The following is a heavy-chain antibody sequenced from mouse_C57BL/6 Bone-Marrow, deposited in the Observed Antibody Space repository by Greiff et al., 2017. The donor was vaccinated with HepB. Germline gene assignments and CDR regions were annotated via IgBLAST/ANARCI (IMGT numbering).Heavy chain of an antibody. D-gene: IGHD1-1*01. CDR1: GYTFTSYG. V-gene: IGHV1-81*01. J-gene: IGHJ4*01. Sequence: LVESGAELARPGASVKLSCKASGYTFTSYGISWVKQRTGQGLEWIGEIYPRSGNTYYNEKFKGKATLTADKSSSTAYMELRSLTSEDSAVYFCARDDYYGSSYAMDYWGQGTSVTVSS. CDR3: ARDDYYGSSYAMDY. CDR2: IYPRSGNT.